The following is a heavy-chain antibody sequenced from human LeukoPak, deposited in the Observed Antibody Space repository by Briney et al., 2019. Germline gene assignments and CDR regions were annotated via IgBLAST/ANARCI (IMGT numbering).Heavy chain of an antibody. D-gene: IGHD2-15*01. CDR2: IKPSGGST. CDR1: GYTFTSYY. J-gene: IGHJ6*03. CDR3: ARDQLPVVAAAKSRYYYYYMDV. V-gene: IGHV1-46*01. Sequence: ASVKVSCKASGYTFTSYYMHWVRQAPGQGLEWMGIIKPSGGSTSYAQKFQGRVTMTRDTSTSTVYMELSSLRSEDTAVYYCARDQLPVVAAAKSRYYYYYMDVWGKGTTVTVSS.